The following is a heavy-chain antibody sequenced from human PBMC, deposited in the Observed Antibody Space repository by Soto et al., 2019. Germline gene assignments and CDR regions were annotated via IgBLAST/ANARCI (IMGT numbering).Heavy chain of an antibody. V-gene: IGHV1-2*02. D-gene: IGHD3-22*01. Sequence: ASVKVSCTASGYTFTGYYMHWVRQAPGQGLEWMGWINPNSGGTNYAQKFQGRVTMTRDTSISTAYMELSRLRSDDTAVYYCARTSMIVVVMNWFDPWGQGTLVTVSS. CDR2: INPNSGGT. CDR1: GYTFTGYY. J-gene: IGHJ5*02. CDR3: ARTSMIVVVMNWFDP.